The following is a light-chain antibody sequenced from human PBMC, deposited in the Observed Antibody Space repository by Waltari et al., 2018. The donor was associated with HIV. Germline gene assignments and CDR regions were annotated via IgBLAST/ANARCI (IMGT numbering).Light chain of an antibody. CDR1: SSNIASYT. CDR3: AAWDDSLNGVV. Sequence: QSVLTQPPSASGTPGHRVTIPCSGRSSNIASYTVNWYQPLPGPAPKLLIYSNNQRPSGVPDRFSGSKSGTSASLAISGLQSEDEADYYCAAWDDSLNGVVFGGGTKLTVL. V-gene: IGLV1-44*01. CDR2: SNN. J-gene: IGLJ2*01.